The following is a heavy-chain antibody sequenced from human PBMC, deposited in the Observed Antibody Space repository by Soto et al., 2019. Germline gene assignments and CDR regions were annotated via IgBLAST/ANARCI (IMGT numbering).Heavy chain of an antibody. CDR3: ASWGRSGSYRNWFDP. J-gene: IGHJ5*02. D-gene: IGHD3-10*01. Sequence: SETLSLTCAVYGGSFSGYYWSWIRQPPGKGLEWIGEINHSGSTNYNPSLKSRVTISVDTSKNQFSLKLSSVTAADTAVYYCASWGRSGSYRNWFDPWGQGTLVTVSS. CDR2: INHSGST. CDR1: GGSFSGYY. V-gene: IGHV4-34*01.